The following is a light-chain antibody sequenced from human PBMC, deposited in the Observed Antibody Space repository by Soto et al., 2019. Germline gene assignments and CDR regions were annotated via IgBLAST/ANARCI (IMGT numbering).Light chain of an antibody. V-gene: IGKV3-20*01. J-gene: IGKJ2*01. CDR2: GAS. CDR1: QSVRNSY. CDR3: QQYGSPPYT. Sequence: EIVLTQSPGTLSLSPGERATLSCRASQSVRNSYLAWYQQKPGQAPRLLIYGASGRATGTPDRFSGSGSGTDFTLTISRLEPEEFAVYYCQQYGSPPYTFGQGTKLEI.